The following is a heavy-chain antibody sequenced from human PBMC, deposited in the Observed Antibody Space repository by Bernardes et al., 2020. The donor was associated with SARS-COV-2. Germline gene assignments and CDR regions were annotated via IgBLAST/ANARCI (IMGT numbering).Heavy chain of an antibody. Sequence: VKVSCKASGYTFTSYGISWVRQAPGQGLEWMGWISAYNGNTNYAQKLQGRVTMTTDTSTSTAYMELRSLRSDDTAVYYCARVDTAMDPYYFDYWGQGTLVTVSS. CDR3: ARVDTAMDPYYFDY. J-gene: IGHJ4*02. CDR2: ISAYNGNT. D-gene: IGHD5-18*01. V-gene: IGHV1-18*01. CDR1: GYTFTSYG.